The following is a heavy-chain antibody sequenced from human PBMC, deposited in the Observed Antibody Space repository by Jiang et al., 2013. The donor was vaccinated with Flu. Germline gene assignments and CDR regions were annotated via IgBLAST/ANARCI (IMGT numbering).Heavy chain of an antibody. Sequence: GLVQPGRSLRLSCAASGFTFDDYAMSWVRQAPGKGLEWVSAISGSGGSTYYADSVKGRFTISRDNSKNTLYLQMNSLRAEDTAVYYCAKDPGLTYGGNSDVGYYYYYMDVWGKGTTVTVSS. D-gene: IGHD4-23*01. CDR1: GFTFDDYA. CDR3: AKDPGLTYGGNSDVGYYYYYMDV. CDR2: ISGSGGST. J-gene: IGHJ6*03. V-gene: IGHV3-23*01.